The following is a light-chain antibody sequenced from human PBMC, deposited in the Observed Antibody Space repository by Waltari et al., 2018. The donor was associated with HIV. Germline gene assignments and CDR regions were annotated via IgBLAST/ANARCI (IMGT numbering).Light chain of an antibody. Sequence: QTVVLQEPSFSVSPGGTVTLTSGLNSGSVSTSNYPSWYQQHPGHPPRTLIYSTDTRPSGVPDRFSGSILGNKAALTITGAQADDESVYYCVLYMGSGRMFGGGTKLTVL. CDR2: STD. CDR1: SGSVSTSNY. J-gene: IGLJ3*02. CDR3: VLYMGSGRM. V-gene: IGLV8-61*01.